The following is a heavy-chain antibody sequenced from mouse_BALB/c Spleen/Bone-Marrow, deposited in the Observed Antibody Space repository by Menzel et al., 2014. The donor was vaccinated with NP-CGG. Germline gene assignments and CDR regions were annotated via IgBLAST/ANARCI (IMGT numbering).Heavy chain of an antibody. Sequence: LQQSGSELVRPGASVKLSCKASGYTFTCYWMHWVRQRPGQGLEWIGNIYPGSGSTNYDEKFKSKATLTVDTSSSTAYMQLSSLTSEDSAVYYCTRVYYYGSPWFAYWGQGTLVTVSA. CDR2: IYPGSGST. CDR1: GYTFTCYW. J-gene: IGHJ3*01. CDR3: TRVYYYGSPWFAY. D-gene: IGHD1-1*01. V-gene: IGHV1S22*01.